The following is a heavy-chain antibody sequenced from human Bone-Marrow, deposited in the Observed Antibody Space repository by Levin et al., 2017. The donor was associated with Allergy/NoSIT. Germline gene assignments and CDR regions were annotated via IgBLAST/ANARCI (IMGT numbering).Heavy chain of an antibody. Sequence: PSETLSLTCTVSGGSIISSIDYWGWIRQPPGKGLEWIGHIFYTGNTYYNPALNSRVTIDLDKSKNQFSLKLNSVSAADTAVYYCARLAMTSEITYWGLDPWGQGTLVTVSS. V-gene: IGHV4-39*01. CDR3: ARLAMTSEITYWGLDP. CDR2: IFYTGNT. D-gene: IGHD3-16*01. CDR1: GGSIISSIDY. J-gene: IGHJ5*02.